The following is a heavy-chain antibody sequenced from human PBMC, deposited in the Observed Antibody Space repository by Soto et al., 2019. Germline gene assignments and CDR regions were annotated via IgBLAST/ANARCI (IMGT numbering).Heavy chain of an antibody. V-gene: IGHV4-30-4*01. J-gene: IGHJ6*02. CDR1: GGSISSGDYY. D-gene: IGHD2-21*02. CDR2: IYYSGST. Sequence: TLYITCTVSGGSISSGDYYGSWIREPPGKGLEWIGYIYYSGSTYYNPSLKSRVTISVDTSKNQFSLKLSSVTAADTAVYYCARDGGNSDYYYGMDVWGQGTTVTVSS. CDR3: ARDGGNSDYYYGMDV.